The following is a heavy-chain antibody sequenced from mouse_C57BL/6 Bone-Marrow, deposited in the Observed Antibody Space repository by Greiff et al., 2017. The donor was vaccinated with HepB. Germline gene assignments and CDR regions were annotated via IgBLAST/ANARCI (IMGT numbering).Heavy chain of an antibody. J-gene: IGHJ4*01. V-gene: IGHV1-85*01. D-gene: IGHD1-1*01. Sequence: VQLQQSGPELVKSGASVKLSCKASGYAFTSYDINWVKQRPGQGLEWIGWIYPRDGSTKYNEKFKGKATLTVDTSSSTAYMELHSLTSEDSAVYYCARTPHYYGSSYDAMDYWGQGATVTVSS. CDR1: GYAFTSYD. CDR2: IYPRDGST. CDR3: ARTPHYYGSSYDAMDY.